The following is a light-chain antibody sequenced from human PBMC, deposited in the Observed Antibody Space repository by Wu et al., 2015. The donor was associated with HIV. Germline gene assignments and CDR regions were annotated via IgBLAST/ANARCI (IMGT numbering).Light chain of an antibody. CDR1: RSVNSL. J-gene: IGKJ5*01. CDR3: QQHSNWPLT. CDR2: AAS. V-gene: IGKV3-11*01. Sequence: EVVLTQSPVTLSLSPGERATLSCRASRSVNSLLAWYQQKPGQAPRLIIYAASQKATGIPARFNGRGSGTDFTLTISSLGPEDFGIYYCQQHSNWPLTFGQGTRLEI.